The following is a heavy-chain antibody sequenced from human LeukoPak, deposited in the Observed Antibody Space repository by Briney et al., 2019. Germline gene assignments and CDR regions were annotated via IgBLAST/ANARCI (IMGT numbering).Heavy chain of an antibody. CDR2: INPNSGGT. J-gene: IGHJ4*02. CDR1: GYTFTAYF. CDR3: ATDRTPDTAMVPLDY. Sequence: ASVKVSCTASGYTFTAYFMNWVRQAPGQGLEWMGYINPNSGGTNYAQKFQGRVTMTEDTSTDTAYMELSSLRSEDTAVYYCATDRTPDTAMVPLDYWGQGTLVTVSS. V-gene: IGHV1-2*02. D-gene: IGHD5-18*01.